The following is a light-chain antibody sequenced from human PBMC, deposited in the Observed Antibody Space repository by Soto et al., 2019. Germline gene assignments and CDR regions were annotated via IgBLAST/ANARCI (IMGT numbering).Light chain of an antibody. CDR3: QEYGSSPWT. V-gene: IGKV3-20*01. CDR2: GAS. Sequence: EIVLTQSPGTLSLSPGERATLSCRASQSVSSSYLAWYQQKPGQAPRLLIYGASSRATGIPDRFSGSGSGTDFPLTISRLGPEEFGVYCCQEYGSSPWTVGQGTKVEI. J-gene: IGKJ1*01. CDR1: QSVSSSY.